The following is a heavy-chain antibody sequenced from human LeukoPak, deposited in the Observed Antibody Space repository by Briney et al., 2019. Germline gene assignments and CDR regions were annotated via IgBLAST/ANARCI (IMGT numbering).Heavy chain of an antibody. Sequence: KPSETLSLTCTVSCGSISSGTYYWSWIRQPAGKGLEWIGRIYTSGSTNYNPSLQSRVTISVDTSKNQFSLKLSSVTAADTAVYYCARDLHDSSGYYSRYYYYYYMDVWGKGTTVTISS. CDR3: ARDLHDSSGYYSRYYYYYYMDV. J-gene: IGHJ6*03. V-gene: IGHV4-61*02. CDR1: CGSISSGTYY. D-gene: IGHD3-22*01. CDR2: IYTSGST.